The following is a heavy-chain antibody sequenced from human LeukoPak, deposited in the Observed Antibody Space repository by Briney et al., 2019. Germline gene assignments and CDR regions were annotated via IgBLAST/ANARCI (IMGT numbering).Heavy chain of an antibody. CDR1: GFTFSSYA. D-gene: IGHD3-3*01. Sequence: GGSLRLSCAASGFTFSSYAMSWVRQAPGKGLVWVSRINTDGSSTSYADSVKGRFTISRDNAKNTLYLQMNSLRAEDTAVYYCASGANYDFWSGYYTGDAFDIWGQGTMVTVSS. CDR3: ASGANYDFWSGYYTGDAFDI. V-gene: IGHV3-74*01. J-gene: IGHJ3*02. CDR2: INTDGSST.